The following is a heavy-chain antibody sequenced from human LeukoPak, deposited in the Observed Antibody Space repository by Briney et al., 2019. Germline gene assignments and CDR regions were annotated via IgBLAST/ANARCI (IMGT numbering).Heavy chain of an antibody. J-gene: IGHJ4*02. D-gene: IGHD6-13*01. V-gene: IGHV3-53*01. CDR3: AREGSMRYSSSWYDY. Sequence: GGSLRLSCAASGFTVSSNYMSWVRQAPGKGLEWVSVIYSGGSTYYADSVKGRFTISRDNAKNSLYLQMNSLRAEDTAVYYCAREGSMRYSSSWYDYWGQGTLVTVSS. CDR1: GFTVSSNY. CDR2: IYSGGST.